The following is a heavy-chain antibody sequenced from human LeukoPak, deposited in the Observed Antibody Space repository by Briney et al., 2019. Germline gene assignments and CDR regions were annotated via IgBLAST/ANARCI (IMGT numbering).Heavy chain of an antibody. J-gene: IGHJ4*02. V-gene: IGHV3-48*01. CDR2: ISTTGTI. CDR3: ARAPCAGDSYYFDC. Sequence: GGSLRLSCAASGFTFRNYNMNWVRQAPGKGLEWLSYISTTGTIYYADSVKGRFTISRDNAKNLLYLQMNSLRAEDTAVYYCARAPCAGDSYYFDCWGQGTLVTVSS. CDR1: GFTFRNYN. D-gene: IGHD2-21*02.